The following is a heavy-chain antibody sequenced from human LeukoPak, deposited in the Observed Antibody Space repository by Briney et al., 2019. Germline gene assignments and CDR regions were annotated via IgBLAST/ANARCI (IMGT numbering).Heavy chain of an antibody. CDR2: INPNRGGT. J-gene: IGHJ4*02. D-gene: IGHD2-15*01. V-gene: IGHV1-2*02. Sequence: GASVKVSCKASGYTFTGYYMHWVRQAPGQGLEWMGWINPNRGGTNYAQKLQGRVTMTRDTSISTVYMELGGLTSDDTAVYYCAKDENTHFDYWGQGILVTVSS. CDR3: AKDENTHFDY. CDR1: GYTFTGYY.